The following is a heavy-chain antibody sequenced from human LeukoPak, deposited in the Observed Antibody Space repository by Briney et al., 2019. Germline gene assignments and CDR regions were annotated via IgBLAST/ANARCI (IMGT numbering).Heavy chain of an antibody. CDR3: ARINGRGDAFDI. V-gene: IGHV4-59*08. Sequence: SETLSLTCIVSGGSISSYYWSWIRQPPGKGLEWIGYIYYSGSTYYNPSLKSRVTISVDTSKNQFSLKLSSVTAADTAVYYCARINGRGDAFDIWGQGTMVTVSS. CDR1: GGSISSYY. J-gene: IGHJ3*02. CDR2: IYYSGST. D-gene: IGHD2-8*01.